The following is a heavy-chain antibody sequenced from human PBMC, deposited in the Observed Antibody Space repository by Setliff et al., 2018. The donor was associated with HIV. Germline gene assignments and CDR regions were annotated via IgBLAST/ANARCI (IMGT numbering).Heavy chain of an antibody. J-gene: IGHJ4*03. CDR3: ASPIPVTGTGAPFAL. CDR1: GGSLNTGTYY. D-gene: IGHD6-19*01. Sequence: KTSETLSLTCTVSGGSLNTGTYYWSWIRQPAGKGLEWIGHIYITEDTDYNPSLKSRVTISIDTSKNEFSLKMTSLTAADTAFYYCASPIPVTGTGAPFALWGQGTLVTVSS. CDR2: IYITEDT. V-gene: IGHV4-61*09.